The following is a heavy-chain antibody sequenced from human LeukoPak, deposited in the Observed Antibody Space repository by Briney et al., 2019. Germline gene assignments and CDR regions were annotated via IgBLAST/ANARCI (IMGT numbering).Heavy chain of an antibody. J-gene: IGHJ4*02. CDR1: GYKFTDFG. CDR2: MSPYNGNT. V-gene: IGHV1-18*01. D-gene: IGHD2-8*01. Sequence: ASVRVSCKVSGYKFTDFGISWVRQAPGQGLEWMGWMSPYNGNTHSTEKFQDRVIMTRDTSTNTAYLGLSCVTSDDTAVYFCARDLRVSANYYLDSWGQGTLVIVSS. CDR3: ARDLRVSANYYLDS.